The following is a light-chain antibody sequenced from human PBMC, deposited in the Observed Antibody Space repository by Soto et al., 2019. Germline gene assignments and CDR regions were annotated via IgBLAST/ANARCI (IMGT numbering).Light chain of an antibody. V-gene: IGLV2-14*03. CDR2: DVN. J-gene: IGLJ2*01. CDR1: SSDVGGYDY. CDR3: SSYTSSTNTFEI. Sequence: QSALTQPASLSGSPGQSITISCTGTSSDVGGYDYVSWYQQHPGKAPKLMVYDVNNRPSGVSSRFSGSKSGNTASLTISGLQADDEADYYCSSYTSSTNTFEIFGGGTKVTVL.